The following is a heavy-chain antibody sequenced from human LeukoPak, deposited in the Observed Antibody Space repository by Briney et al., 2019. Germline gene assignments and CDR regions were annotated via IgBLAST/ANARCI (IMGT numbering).Heavy chain of an antibody. CDR1: GFTFSSYE. CDR2: ISSSGSTI. V-gene: IGHV3-48*03. J-gene: IGHJ4*02. D-gene: IGHD3-22*01. Sequence: GGSLRLSCAASGFTFSSYEMNWVRQAPGKGLEWVSYISSSGSTIYYADSVKGRFTISRDNAKNSLYLQMNSLRAEDTAVYYCARETGYYYDSSATLDYWGQGTLVTVSS. CDR3: ARETGYYYDSSATLDY.